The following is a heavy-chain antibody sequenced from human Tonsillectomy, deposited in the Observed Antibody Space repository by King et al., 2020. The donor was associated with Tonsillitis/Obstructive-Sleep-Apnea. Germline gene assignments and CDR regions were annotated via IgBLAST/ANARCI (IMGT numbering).Heavy chain of an antibody. V-gene: IGHV4-59*01. J-gene: IGHJ4*02. D-gene: IGHD3-10*01. CDR2: IYYSGST. CDR3: ARLWSSGRDY. Sequence: VQLQESGPGLVKPSETLSLTCTVSGGSISSYYWSWIRPPPGKGLEWIGYIYYSGSTNYNPSLKSRVTISVDTSKNQFSLKLSSVTAADTAVYYCARLWSSGRDYWGQGTLVTVSS. CDR1: GGSISSYY.